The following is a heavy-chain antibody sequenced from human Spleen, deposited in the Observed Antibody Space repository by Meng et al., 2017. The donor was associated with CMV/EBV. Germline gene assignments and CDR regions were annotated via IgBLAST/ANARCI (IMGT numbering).Heavy chain of an antibody. CDR2: INPNSGDT. J-gene: IGHJ6*02. Sequence: ASVKVSCKASGFIFTGYFMHWVRQAPGQGLEWMGWINPNSGDTNYAQKFQGRVTMTRDTSISTAYLELSRLRSDDTAVYYCARVDYYYEGVGFLNSYGMDVWGQGTTVTVSS. V-gene: IGHV1-2*02. D-gene: IGHD3-22*01. CDR3: ARVDYYYEGVGFLNSYGMDV. CDR1: GFIFTGYF.